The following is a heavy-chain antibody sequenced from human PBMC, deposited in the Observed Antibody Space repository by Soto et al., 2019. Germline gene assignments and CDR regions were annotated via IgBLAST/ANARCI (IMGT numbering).Heavy chain of an antibody. J-gene: IGHJ4*02. Sequence: QVQLQESGPGLVKPSQTLSLTCTVSGGSIYSGGYYWSWLRQHQGKGLEWIGYIFYSGTTYYNPSLKSRVTISLDTSKKQFSLKLTSLTAADTAVYYCARTYASSPYFDYWGQGTLVAVSS. V-gene: IGHV4-31*03. CDR3: ARTYASSPYFDY. D-gene: IGHD2-2*01. CDR1: GGSIYSGGYY. CDR2: IFYSGTT.